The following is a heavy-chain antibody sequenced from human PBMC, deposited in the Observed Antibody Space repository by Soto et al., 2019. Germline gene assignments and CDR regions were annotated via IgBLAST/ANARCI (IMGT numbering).Heavy chain of an antibody. D-gene: IGHD5-12*01. Sequence: PGGSLRLSCAASGFTFSSYAMHWVRQAPGKGLEYVSAISSNGGSTYYANSVKGRFTISRDNSKNTLYLQMGSLRAEDMAVYYCATRRDGYNYNYYYYGMDVWGQGTTVTVSS. V-gene: IGHV3-64*01. J-gene: IGHJ6*02. CDR3: ATRRDGYNYNYYYYGMDV. CDR1: GFTFSSYA. CDR2: ISSNGGST.